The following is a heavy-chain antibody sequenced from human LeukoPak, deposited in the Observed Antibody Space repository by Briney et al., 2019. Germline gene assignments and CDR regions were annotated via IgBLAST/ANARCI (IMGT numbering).Heavy chain of an antibody. D-gene: IGHD3-10*01. Sequence: GGSLRLSCAASAFTFSSYSMNWVRQAPGKGLEWVSSISSSSSYIYYADSVKGRFTNSRDNAKNSLYLQMNSLRAEDTAVYYCARDGYYYGSGTRNFFDYWGQGTLVTVSS. CDR1: AFTFSSYS. V-gene: IGHV3-21*01. CDR2: ISSSSSYI. J-gene: IGHJ4*02. CDR3: ARDGYYYGSGTRNFFDY.